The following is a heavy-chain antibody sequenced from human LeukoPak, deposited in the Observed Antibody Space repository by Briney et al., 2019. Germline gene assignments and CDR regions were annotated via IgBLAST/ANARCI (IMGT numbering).Heavy chain of an antibody. CDR3: ARDVCGADCTLGFRMDV. J-gene: IGHJ6*02. CDR1: GFTFSTYW. Sequence: GGSLRLSYAASGFTFSTYWMSWVRQAPGKGLEWVANIKQDGSEKNYVGSVKGRFTISRDNAKDSLYLQMNSLRAEDTAVYYCARDVCGADCTLGFRMDVWGQGTTVTVSS. CDR2: IKQDGSEK. V-gene: IGHV3-7*01. D-gene: IGHD2-21*02.